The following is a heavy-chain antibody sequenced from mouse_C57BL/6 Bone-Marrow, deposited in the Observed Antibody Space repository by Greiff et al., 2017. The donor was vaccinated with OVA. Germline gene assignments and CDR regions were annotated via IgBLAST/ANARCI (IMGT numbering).Heavy chain of an antibody. V-gene: IGHV5-6*01. D-gene: IGHD3-3*01. CDR2: ISSGGSYT. J-gene: IGHJ2*01. Sequence: EVMLVESGGDLVKPGGSLKLSCAASGFTFSSYGMSWVRQTPDKRLEWVATISSGGSYTYYPDSVKGRFTISRDNAKNTLYLQMSSLKSEDTAMYYCLGYFDYWGQGTTLTVSS. CDR1: GFTFSSYG. CDR3: LGYFDY.